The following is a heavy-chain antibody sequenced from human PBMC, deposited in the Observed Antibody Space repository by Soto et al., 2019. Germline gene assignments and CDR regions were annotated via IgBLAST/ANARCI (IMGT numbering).Heavy chain of an antibody. D-gene: IGHD4-17*01. Sequence: ASVKVSCKASGYTFTSYGISWVRQAPGQGLEWMGWISAYNGNTNYAQKLQGRVTMTTDTSTSTAYMELRSLRSDDTAVYYCARVVTTVATRFAWFDPWGQGTLVTVSS. V-gene: IGHV1-18*01. CDR1: GYTFTSYG. CDR3: ARVVTTVATRFAWFDP. J-gene: IGHJ5*02. CDR2: ISAYNGNT.